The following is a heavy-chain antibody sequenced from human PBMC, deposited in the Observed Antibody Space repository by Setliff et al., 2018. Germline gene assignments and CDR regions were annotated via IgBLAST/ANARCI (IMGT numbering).Heavy chain of an antibody. CDR2: ILYDGSNK. J-gene: IGHJ6*03. CDR1: GFTFSSYG. Sequence: GGSLRLSCAASGFTFSSYGMHWVRQAPGKGLEWVAFILYDGSNKYYADSVKGRFTISRDDSKKTLYLQMNSLRAEDTGLYYCAKDWGYYYYYMDVWGSGTTVTVSS. V-gene: IGHV3-30*02. D-gene: IGHD3-16*01. CDR3: AKDWGYYYYYMDV.